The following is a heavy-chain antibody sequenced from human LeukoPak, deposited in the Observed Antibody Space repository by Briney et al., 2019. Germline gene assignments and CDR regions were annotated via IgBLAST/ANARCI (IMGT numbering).Heavy chain of an antibody. CDR1: GGTFSSYA. CDR3: ARARTYYDFWSGYATAFDI. CDR2: IIPIFGTA. Sequence: SVKVSCKASGGTFSSYAISWVRQAPGKGLEWMGGIIPIFGTANYAHKFKGRVTITADESTSTPYMELSSLRSEDTAVYYCARARTYYDFWSGYATAFDIWGQGKMVTVSS. V-gene: IGHV1-69*13. D-gene: IGHD3-3*01. J-gene: IGHJ3*02.